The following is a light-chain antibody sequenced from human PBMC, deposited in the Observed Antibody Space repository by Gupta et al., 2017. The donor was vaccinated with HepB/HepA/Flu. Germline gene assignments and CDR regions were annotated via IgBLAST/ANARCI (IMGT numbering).Light chain of an antibody. CDR1: QSVSSNY. CDR3: QQYGTSPRT. V-gene: IGKV3-20*01. J-gene: IGKJ1*01. Sequence: ELVLTQSPGTLSLSPGERATLSCRASQSVSSNYLAWYQQKPGQAPRLLIYGASNRATGIPDRFSGSGSGTDFTLTISRLEPEDFAVYYCQQYGTSPRTFGQGTKVEIK. CDR2: GAS.